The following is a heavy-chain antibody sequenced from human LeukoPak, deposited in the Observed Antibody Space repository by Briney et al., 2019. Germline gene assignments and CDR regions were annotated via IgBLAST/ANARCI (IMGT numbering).Heavy chain of an antibody. V-gene: IGHV3-23*01. CDR2: ISGSGGST. CDR1: GFTFSSYA. CDR3: TTDVGIVGPHSPFDP. D-gene: IGHD1-26*01. J-gene: IGHJ5*02. Sequence: GGSLRLSCAASGFTFSSYAMSWVRQAPGKGLEWVSGISGSGGSTYYADSVKGRFTISRDNSKNTLYLQMNSLRAEDTAVYYCTTDVGIVGPHSPFDPWGQGTLVTVSS.